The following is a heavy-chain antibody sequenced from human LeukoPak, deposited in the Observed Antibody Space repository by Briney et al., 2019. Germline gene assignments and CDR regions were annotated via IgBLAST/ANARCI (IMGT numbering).Heavy chain of an antibody. CDR2: IIPILGIA. CDR1: GGTFSSYA. D-gene: IGHD6-19*01. CDR3: ARGGGSGWYFDY. Sequence: SVKVSCKASGGTFSSYAISWVRQAPGQGLEWMGGIIPILGIANYAQKFQGRVTITADKSTSTAYMELSSLRSEDTAVYYCARGGGSGWYFDYWGQGTLVTVSS. J-gene: IGHJ4*02. V-gene: IGHV1-69*10.